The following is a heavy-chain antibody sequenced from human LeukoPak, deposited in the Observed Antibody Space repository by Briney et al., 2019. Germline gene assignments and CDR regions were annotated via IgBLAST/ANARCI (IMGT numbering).Heavy chain of an antibody. V-gene: IGHV3-30*02. CDR3: ANPRIVGATGAFDY. J-gene: IGHJ4*02. D-gene: IGHD1-26*01. CDR2: IRYDGSNK. Sequence: PGGSLRLSCAASGFTFSSYGMHWVRQAPGKGLEWVAFIRYDGSNKYYADSVKGRFTISRDNSKNTLYLQMNSLRAEDTAVYYCANPRIVGATGAFDYRAREPWSPSPQ. CDR1: GFTFSSYG.